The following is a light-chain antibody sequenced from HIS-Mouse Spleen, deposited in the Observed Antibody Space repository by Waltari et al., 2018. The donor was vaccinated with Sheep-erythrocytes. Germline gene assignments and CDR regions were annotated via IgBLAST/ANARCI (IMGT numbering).Light chain of an antibody. Sequence: QSALTQPRPVSGSPGQSVTIPCTGTSRDCGGYNYFSWYQPHPGKAPKLMIYDVSKRPSGVPDRFSGSKSGNTASLTISGLQAEDEADYYCCSYAGSYNHVFATGTKVTVL. CDR3: CSYAGSYNHV. CDR2: DVS. CDR1: SRDCGGYNY. J-gene: IGLJ1*01. V-gene: IGLV2-11*01.